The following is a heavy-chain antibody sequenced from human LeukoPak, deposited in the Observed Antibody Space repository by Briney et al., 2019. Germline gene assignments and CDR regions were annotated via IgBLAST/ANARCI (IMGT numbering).Heavy chain of an antibody. CDR1: GGSVSTSGYY. CDR3: VRPVAYSYGQFGS. Sequence: SETLSLTCTVSGGSVSTSGYYWGWIRQPPGKGLEWIGSVSYTGNTYYNPSLKSRVAISVDTSKNQFSLKLSSVTAADTAVYFCVRPVAYSYGQFGSWGQGTLVTVSS. J-gene: IGHJ4*02. CDR2: VSYTGNT. V-gene: IGHV4-39*01. D-gene: IGHD5-18*01.